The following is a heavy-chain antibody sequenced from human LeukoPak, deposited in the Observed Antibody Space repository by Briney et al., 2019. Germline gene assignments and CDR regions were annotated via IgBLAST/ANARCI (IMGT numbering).Heavy chain of an antibody. CDR3: ARDRAGGSGIMAYDY. V-gene: IGHV3-23*01. Sequence: PGGSLRLSCAASGFTFSSYAMSWVRQAPGKGLEWVSAISGSGGSTYYADSVKGRFTISRDNAKNSLYLQMNSLRAEDTAVYYCARDRAGGSGIMAYDYWGQGTLVTVSS. CDR2: ISGSGGST. CDR1: GFTFSSYA. D-gene: IGHD3-10*01. J-gene: IGHJ4*02.